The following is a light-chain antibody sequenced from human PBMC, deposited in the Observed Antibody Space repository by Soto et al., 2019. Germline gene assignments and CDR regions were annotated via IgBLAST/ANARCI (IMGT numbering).Light chain of an antibody. CDR2: DVT. Sequence: QSALTQPPSVSGSPGQSITIACTGTSSDVGGYNYVSWYQHHPGKAPKLIIYDVTNRPSGVPNPFSGSKSGNTAPLTISGLQTEDEADYYCRSYTTSHRRQIVFGPGREVRVL. V-gene: IGLV2-14*03. CDR3: RSYTTSHRRQIV. J-gene: IGLJ1*01. CDR1: SSDVGGYNY.